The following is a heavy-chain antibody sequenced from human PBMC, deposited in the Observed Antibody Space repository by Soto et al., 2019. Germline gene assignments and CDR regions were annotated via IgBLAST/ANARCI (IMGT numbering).Heavy chain of an antibody. CDR2: IIPIFGTA. CDR3: ARERYYDSSGYYSALGSFDP. Sequence: QVQLVQSGAEVKKPGSSVKVSCKASGGTFSSYAISWVRQAPGQGLEWMGGIIPIFGTANYAQKFQGRVTITADESTSTAYMELSSLRSEDTAVYYCARERYYDSSGYYSALGSFDPWGQGTLVTVSS. V-gene: IGHV1-69*12. J-gene: IGHJ5*02. CDR1: GGTFSSYA. D-gene: IGHD3-22*01.